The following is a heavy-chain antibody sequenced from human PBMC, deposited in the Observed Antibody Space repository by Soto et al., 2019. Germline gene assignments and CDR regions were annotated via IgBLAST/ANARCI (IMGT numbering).Heavy chain of an antibody. CDR1: GFTFSSYS. CDR3: ASYWGSDAFDI. Sequence: GGSLRLSCAASGFTFSSYSMNWVRQAPGKGLEWVSSISSSSSYIYYADSVKGRFTISRDNAKNSLYLQMNSLRAEDTAVYYCASYWGSDAFDIWGQGTMVTVSS. D-gene: IGHD7-27*01. V-gene: IGHV3-21*01. CDR2: ISSSSSYI. J-gene: IGHJ3*02.